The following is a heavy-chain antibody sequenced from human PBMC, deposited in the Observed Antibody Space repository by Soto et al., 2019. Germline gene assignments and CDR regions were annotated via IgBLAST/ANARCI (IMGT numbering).Heavy chain of an antibody. CDR1: GGSISSSSYF. CDR3: ARPTLVGVVIDAFNI. Sequence: QWQLQESGPGLVKPSETLSLTCTVSGGSISSSSYFWGWIRQPPGKGLEWIGSVDYSGSTYYNPSLKSRVTISVDTSKNQFSLKLSSVTAADTAVYYCARPTLVGVVIDAFNIWGQGTMVTVSS. V-gene: IGHV4-39*01. D-gene: IGHD3-3*01. J-gene: IGHJ3*02. CDR2: VDYSGST.